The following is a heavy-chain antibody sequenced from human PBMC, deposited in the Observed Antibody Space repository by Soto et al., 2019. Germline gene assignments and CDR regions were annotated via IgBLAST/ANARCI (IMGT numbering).Heavy chain of an antibody. CDR3: ARQPPGNWFDP. J-gene: IGHJ5*02. V-gene: IGHV4-59*08. CDR2: IYYSGST. CDR1: GGSISSHY. Sequence: SLTLPLTWTVSGGSISSHYWSWIRQPPGKGLEWIGYIYYSGSTNYNPSLKSRVTISVDTSKNQFSLKLSSVTAADTAVYYCARQPPGNWFDPWGQGTLVTVSS.